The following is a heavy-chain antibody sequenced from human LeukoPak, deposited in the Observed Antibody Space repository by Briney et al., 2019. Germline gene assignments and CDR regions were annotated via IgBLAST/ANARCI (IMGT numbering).Heavy chain of an antibody. D-gene: IGHD6-19*01. CDR3: ARAGFFGSVAVAGYYYYGMDV. J-gene: IGHJ6*02. CDR2: INSDGSST. Sequence: QPGGSLRLSRAASGFTFGSYWMHWVRQAPGKGLVWVSRINSDGSSTSYADSVKGRFTISRDNAKNTLYLQMNSLRAEDTAVYYCARAGFFGSVAVAGYYYYGMDVWSQGTTVTVSS. V-gene: IGHV3-74*01. CDR1: GFTFGSYW.